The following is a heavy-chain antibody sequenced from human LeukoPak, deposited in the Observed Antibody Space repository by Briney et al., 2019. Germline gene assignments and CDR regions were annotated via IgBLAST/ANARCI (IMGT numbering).Heavy chain of an antibody. V-gene: IGHV3-21*01. CDR1: GFTFSSYS. CDR3: ARAQGYCSSTSCPDYYYYYYMDV. Sequence: GGSLRLSCAASGFTFSSYSMNWVRQAPGKGLEWVSSISSSSSYIYYADSVKGRFTISRDNAKNSLYLQMNSLRAEDTAVYYCARAQGYCSSTSCPDYYYYYYMDVWGKGTTVTVSS. CDR2: ISSSSSYI. J-gene: IGHJ6*03. D-gene: IGHD2-2*01.